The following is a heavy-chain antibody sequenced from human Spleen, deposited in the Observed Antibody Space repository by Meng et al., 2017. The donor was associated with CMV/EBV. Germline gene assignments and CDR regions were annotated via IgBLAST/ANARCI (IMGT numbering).Heavy chain of an antibody. CDR1: GYTFTGYY. CDR2: INPNSGGT. Sequence: VQVVQSGAEVKKPGASVKVSCKASGYTFTGYYMHWVRQAPGQGLEWMGWINPNSGGTNYAQKFQGRVTMTRDTSISTAYMELSRLRSDDTAVYYCARVLQGDSGTIDYWGQGTLVTVSS. V-gene: IGHV1-2*02. J-gene: IGHJ4*02. CDR3: ARVLQGDSGTIDY. D-gene: IGHD2-2*01.